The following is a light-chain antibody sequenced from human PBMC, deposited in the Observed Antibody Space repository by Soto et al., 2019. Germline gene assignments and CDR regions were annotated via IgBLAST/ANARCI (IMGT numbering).Light chain of an antibody. CDR1: QTVNSSY. V-gene: IGKV3-20*01. CDR3: QQYVSSPRT. J-gene: IGKJ1*01. CDR2: GAS. Sequence: EIVLTQSPGTLSLSPGERATLSCRASQTVNSSYLAWYQQKPGQAPRLLIYGASTRATGIPDRFSGGESGTGSTLTISRLEPEDFAVYYCQQYVSSPRTFGQGTKVDIK.